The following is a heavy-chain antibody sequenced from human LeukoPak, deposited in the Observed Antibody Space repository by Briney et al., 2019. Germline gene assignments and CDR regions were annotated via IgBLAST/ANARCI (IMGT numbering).Heavy chain of an antibody. CDR3: AREAPYSSGWHGDFDY. D-gene: IGHD6-19*01. CDR2: IYYSGST. J-gene: IGHJ4*02. V-gene: IGHV4-39*07. CDR1: GGSISSSSYY. Sequence: PSETLSLTCTVSGGSISSSSYYWGWIRQPPGKGLEWIGIIYYSGSTYYNPSLKSRVTISVDTSKNQFSLKLSSVTAADTAVYYCAREAPYSSGWHGDFDYWGQGTLVTVSS.